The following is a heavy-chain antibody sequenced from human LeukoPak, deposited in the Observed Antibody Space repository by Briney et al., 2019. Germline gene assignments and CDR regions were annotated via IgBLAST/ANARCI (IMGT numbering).Heavy chain of an antibody. CDR3: AKGPYDSDGHYYGHFDY. CDR2: ISAGGGGT. V-gene: IGHV3-23*01. CDR1: GFTFSSSA. D-gene: IGHD3-22*01. J-gene: IGHJ4*02. Sequence: GGSLRLSCAASGFTFSSSAMSWVRQAPGKGLEWVSTISAGGGGTYYADSVKGRFTISRDNSKNTLYLQMNSLRAEDTAVYYCAKGPYDSDGHYYGHFDYWGQGILVTVSS.